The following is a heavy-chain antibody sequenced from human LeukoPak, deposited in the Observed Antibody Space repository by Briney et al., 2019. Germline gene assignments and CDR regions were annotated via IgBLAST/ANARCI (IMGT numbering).Heavy chain of an antibody. Sequence: GESLKISCKGPGYSFSNDWIGWVRQMPGKGLEWMGIIYPAASDTKYSPSFQGQVTISADKSISTAYLQWNSLGASDTAMYYCARRGCIGGTCYGYWGQGTLVTVSS. CDR2: IYPAASDT. V-gene: IGHV5-51*01. D-gene: IGHD2-15*01. CDR1: GYSFSNDW. CDR3: ARRGCIGGTCYGY. J-gene: IGHJ4*02.